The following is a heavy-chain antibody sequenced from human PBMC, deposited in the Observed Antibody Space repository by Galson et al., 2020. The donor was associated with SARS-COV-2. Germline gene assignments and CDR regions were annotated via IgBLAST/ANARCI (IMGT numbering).Heavy chain of an antibody. CDR1: GYTFTGYY. Sequence: GESLKIPCKAPGYTFTGYYMHRVRQAPGQGLEWMGWINPNSGGTNYAQKFQGTVTMTRDTPISTAYMELSRLRSDDTAVYYCARVPTTSGYYDSLTTQSYYYYGMDVWGEGTTVTVAS. D-gene: IGHD3-9*01. CDR2: INPNSGGT. V-gene: IGHV1-2*02. CDR3: ARVPTTSGYYDSLTTQSYYYYGMDV. J-gene: IGHJ6*04.